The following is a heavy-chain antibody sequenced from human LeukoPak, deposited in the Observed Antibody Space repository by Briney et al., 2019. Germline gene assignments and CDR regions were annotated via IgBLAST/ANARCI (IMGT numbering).Heavy chain of an antibody. CDR1: GYTFTGYY. Sequence: ASVKVSCKASGYTFTGYYMHWVRQAPGQGLEWMGRINPNSGGTNYAQKFQGRVTMTRDTSISTAHMELSRLRSDDTAVYYCAREAAAGTKFCYDYWGQGTLVTVSS. CDR2: INPNSGGT. D-gene: IGHD6-13*01. CDR3: AREAAAGTKFCYDY. V-gene: IGHV1-2*06. J-gene: IGHJ4*02.